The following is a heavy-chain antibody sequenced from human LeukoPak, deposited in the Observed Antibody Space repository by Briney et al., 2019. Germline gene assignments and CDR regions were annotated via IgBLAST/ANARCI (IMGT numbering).Heavy chain of an antibody. J-gene: IGHJ4*02. CDR3: ATLTPYYDFWSGYYNAGYFDY. D-gene: IGHD3-3*01. V-gene: IGHV1-24*01. CDR2: FDPEDGET. Sequence: ASVKVSCKVSGYTLTELSMHWVRQAPGKGLEWMGGFDPEDGETIYAQKFQGRVTMTEDTSTDTAYMKLSSLRSEDTAVYYCATLTPYYDFWSGYYNAGYFDYWGQGTLVTVSS. CDR1: GYTLTELS.